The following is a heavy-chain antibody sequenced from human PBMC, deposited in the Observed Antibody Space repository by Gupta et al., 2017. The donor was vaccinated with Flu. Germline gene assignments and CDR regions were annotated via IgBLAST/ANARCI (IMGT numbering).Heavy chain of an antibody. D-gene: IGHD5-18*01. CDR2: ISYDGSNK. V-gene: IGHV3-30*18. CDR3: AKNDRIQLWFTLFDY. Sequence: APGKGLEWVAVISYDGSNKYYADSVKGRFTISRDNSKNTLYLQMNSLRAEDTAVYYCAKNDRIQLWFTLFDYWGQGTLVTVSS. J-gene: IGHJ4*02.